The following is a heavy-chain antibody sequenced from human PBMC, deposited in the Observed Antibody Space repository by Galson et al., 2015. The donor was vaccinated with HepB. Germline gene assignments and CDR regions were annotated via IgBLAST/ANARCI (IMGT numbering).Heavy chain of an antibody. CDR1: GFTFGSYG. CDR3: AKEGAYSSSFDY. Sequence: SLRLACAASGFTFGSYGMHWVRQAPGKGLEWVAVISYDGSNKYYADSVKGRFTISRDNSKNTLYLQMNSLRAEDTAVYDCAKEGAYSSSFDYWGQGTLVTVSS. V-gene: IGHV3-30*18. D-gene: IGHD6-6*01. J-gene: IGHJ4*02. CDR2: ISYDGSNK.